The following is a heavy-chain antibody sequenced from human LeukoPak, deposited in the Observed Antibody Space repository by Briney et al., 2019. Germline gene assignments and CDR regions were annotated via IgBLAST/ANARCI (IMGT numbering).Heavy chain of an antibody. Sequence: ASVKVSCKASGYTFTSYYMHWVRQAPGQGLEWMGRINPNTGGTKHAQRFQDRVTMTRDTSISTAYMEVSRLRYDDTAVYYCARPLRVTMIRGAAFRASSDFDPWGQGTLVTVSS. CDR1: GYTFTSYY. J-gene: IGHJ5*02. CDR3: ARPLRVTMIRGAAFRASSDFDP. CDR2: INPNTGGT. V-gene: IGHV1-2*06. D-gene: IGHD3-10*01.